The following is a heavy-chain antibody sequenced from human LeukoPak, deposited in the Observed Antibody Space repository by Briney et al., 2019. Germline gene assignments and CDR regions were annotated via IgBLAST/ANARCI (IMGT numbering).Heavy chain of an antibody. J-gene: IGHJ4*02. CDR1: GFTFSDYY. D-gene: IGHD3-9*01. CDR2: IYSGGST. Sequence: PGGSLRLSCAASGFTFSDYYMSWIRQAPGKGLEWVSVIYSGGSTYYADSVKGRFTISRDNSKNTLYLQMNSLRAEDTAVYYCARDLYDISNWGQGTLVTVSS. CDR3: ARDLYDISN. V-gene: IGHV3-53*01.